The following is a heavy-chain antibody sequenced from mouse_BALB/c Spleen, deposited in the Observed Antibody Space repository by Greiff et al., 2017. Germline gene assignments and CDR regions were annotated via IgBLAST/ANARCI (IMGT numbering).Heavy chain of an antibody. D-gene: IGHD2-3*01. Sequence: VQLQQSGAELVKPGASVKLSCTASGFNIKDTYMHWVKQRPEQGLEWIGRIDPANGNTKYDPTFQGKATITADTSSNTAYMQLSSLTSEDTAVYYCARDDGYCAMDYWGQGTSVTVSS. CDR1: GFNIKDTY. J-gene: IGHJ4*01. CDR2: IDPANGNT. CDR3: ARDDGYCAMDY. V-gene: IGHV14-3*02.